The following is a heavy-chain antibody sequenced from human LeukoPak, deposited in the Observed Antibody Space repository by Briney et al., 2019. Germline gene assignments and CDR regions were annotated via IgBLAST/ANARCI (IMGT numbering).Heavy chain of an antibody. CDR1: GGSFSGYY. CDR3: ARAVVVTAGSYYYYYHMDV. CDR2: INHSGST. Sequence: PSETLSLTCAVYGGSFSGYYWSWIRQPPGKGLEWIGEINHSGSTNYNPSLKSRVTISVDTSKNQFSLKLSSVTAADTAVYYCARAVVVTAGSYYYYYHMDVWGKGTTVTVSS. D-gene: IGHD2-21*02. V-gene: IGHV4-34*01. J-gene: IGHJ6*03.